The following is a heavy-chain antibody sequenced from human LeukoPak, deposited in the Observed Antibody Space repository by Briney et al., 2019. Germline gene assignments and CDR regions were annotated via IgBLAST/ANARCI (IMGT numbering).Heavy chain of an antibody. Sequence: SVKVSCKASGYTFTSYDISWVRQAPGQGLEWMGGIIPIFGTANYAQKFQGRVTITADESTSTAYMELSSLRSEDTAVYYCAKAYCGGDCYSWNWVLKYYYYMDVWGKGTTVTVSS. J-gene: IGHJ6*03. D-gene: IGHD2-21*02. CDR3: AKAYCGGDCYSWNWVLKYYYYMDV. CDR1: GYTFTSYD. V-gene: IGHV1-69*13. CDR2: IIPIFGTA.